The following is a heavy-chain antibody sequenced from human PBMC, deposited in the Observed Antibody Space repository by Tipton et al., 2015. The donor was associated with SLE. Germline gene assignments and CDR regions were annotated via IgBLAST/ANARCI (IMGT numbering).Heavy chain of an antibody. D-gene: IGHD3-3*01. Sequence: TLSLTCTVSGDSISHHFWSWIRQPPGKGLEWIGYIYNSGNTKYNPSLKSRATISIDTSKNQFSLKLTSVTAADTAVYYCARLSDLWSGSRYYFDYWGQGALVTVSS. J-gene: IGHJ4*02. V-gene: IGHV4-59*11. CDR1: GDSISHHF. CDR3: ARLSDLWSGSRYYFDY. CDR2: IYNSGNT.